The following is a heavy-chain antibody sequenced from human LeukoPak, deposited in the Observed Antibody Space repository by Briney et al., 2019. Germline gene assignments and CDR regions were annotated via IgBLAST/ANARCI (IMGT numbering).Heavy chain of an antibody. CDR3: AKDPGTGWYKGYFDY. CDR1: GFTFSSYS. J-gene: IGHJ4*02. CDR2: ISSSSSYI. Sequence: GGSLRLSCAASGFTFSSYSMNWVRQAPGKGLEWVSSISSSSSYIYYADSVKGRFTISRDNAKNSLYLQMNSLRAEDTAVYYCAKDPGTGWYKGYFDYWGQGTLVTVSS. D-gene: IGHD6-19*01. V-gene: IGHV3-21*01.